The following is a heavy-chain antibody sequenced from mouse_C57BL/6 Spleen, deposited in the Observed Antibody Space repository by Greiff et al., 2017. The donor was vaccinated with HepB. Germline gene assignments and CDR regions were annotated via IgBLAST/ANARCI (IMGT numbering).Heavy chain of an antibody. J-gene: IGHJ4*01. CDR3: ASGGYYYGSSYDYAMDY. CDR2: ISYDGSN. Sequence: VQLKESGPGLVKPSQSLSLTCSVTGYSITSGYYWNWIRQFPGNKLEWMGYISYDGSNNYNPSLKNRISITRDTSKNQFFLKLNSVTTENTATYYCASGGYYYGSSYDYAMDYWGQGTSVTVSS. D-gene: IGHD1-1*01. CDR1: GYSITSGYY. V-gene: IGHV3-6*01.